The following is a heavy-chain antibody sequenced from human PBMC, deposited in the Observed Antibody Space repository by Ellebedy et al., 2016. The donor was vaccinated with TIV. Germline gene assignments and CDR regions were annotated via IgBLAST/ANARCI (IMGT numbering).Heavy chain of an antibody. Sequence: GESLKISXAASGFTFNNYGMAWVRQAPGKGLEWVSAISGSGGNTYYADSVKGRFTISRDNSKNTLFLQMSSLRAEDTAVYYCAKDDTKYGYSAYGGDAFDIWGQGTTVFVSS. D-gene: IGHD5-12*01. J-gene: IGHJ3*02. CDR2: ISGSGGNT. CDR3: AKDDTKYGYSAYGGDAFDI. CDR1: GFTFNNYG. V-gene: IGHV3-23*01.